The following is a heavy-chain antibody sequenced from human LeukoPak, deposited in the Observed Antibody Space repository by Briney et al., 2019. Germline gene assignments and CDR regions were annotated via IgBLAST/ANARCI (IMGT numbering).Heavy chain of an antibody. V-gene: IGHV3-30*02. D-gene: IGHD2-15*01. CDR3: AKDGRYCSGGSCFAAIFDF. J-gene: IGHJ4*02. CDR1: GFTFTSYG. CDR2: IRFDGSNK. Sequence: GGSLRLSCAASGFTFTSYGMHWVRQAPGKWLEWVAFIRFDGSNKYYADSVKGRFTISRDNSKNTLYLQMNSLRAEGTAVYYCAKDGRYCSGGSCFAAIFDFWGQGTLVTVSS.